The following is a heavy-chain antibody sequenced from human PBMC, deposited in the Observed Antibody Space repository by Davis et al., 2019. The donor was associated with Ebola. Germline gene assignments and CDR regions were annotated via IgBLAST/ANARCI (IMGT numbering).Heavy chain of an antibody. J-gene: IGHJ6*02. D-gene: IGHD3-3*01. CDR2: IIPIFGTA. CDR1: GGTFSSYA. CDR3: ASYTYITIFGVHIRGGGYGMDV. Sequence: SVKVSCKASGGTFSSYAISWVRQAPGQGLEWMGGIIPIFGTANYAQKFQGRVTITADKSTSTAYMELSSLRSEDTAVYYCASYTYITIFGVHIRGGGYGMDVWGQGTTVTVSS. V-gene: IGHV1-69*06.